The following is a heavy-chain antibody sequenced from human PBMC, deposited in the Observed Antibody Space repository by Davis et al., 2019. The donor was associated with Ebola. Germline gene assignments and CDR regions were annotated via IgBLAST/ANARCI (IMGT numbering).Heavy chain of an antibody. CDR3: ARRSSSSSVRRWFDS. D-gene: IGHD6-6*01. Sequence: GESLKISCKGSGYMFTTYWIVWVRQMPGKGLEWMGTIYPGDSDTRYSPSFQGQVTILADRSINTAYLQWSSLKASDTATYYCARRSSSSSVRRWFDSWGQGTLVTVSS. J-gene: IGHJ5*01. V-gene: IGHV5-51*01. CDR1: GYMFTTYW. CDR2: IYPGDSDT.